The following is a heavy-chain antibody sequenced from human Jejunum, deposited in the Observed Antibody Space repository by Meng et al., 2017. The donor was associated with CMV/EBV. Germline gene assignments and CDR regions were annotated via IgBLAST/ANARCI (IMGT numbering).Heavy chain of an antibody. J-gene: IGHJ5*01. CDR2: VNPNSGKT. CDR1: GYPFTNYD. Sequence: VSCQASGYPFTNYDIYWVRQATGQGPEWMGWVNPNSGKTGYAQKFQGRLIMSRNSSIDTAYMELSSLRSDDTAVYYCARRRNWLDSWGQGTLVTVSS. CDR3: ARRRNWLDS. V-gene: IGHV1-8*01.